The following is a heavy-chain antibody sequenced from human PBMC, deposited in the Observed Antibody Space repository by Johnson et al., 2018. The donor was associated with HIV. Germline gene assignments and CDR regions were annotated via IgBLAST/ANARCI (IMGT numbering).Heavy chain of an antibody. CDR3: AKLRWAPRAFDI. V-gene: IGHV3-30*18. CDR2: ISHDGSDK. D-gene: IGHD4-23*01. J-gene: IGHJ3*02. Sequence: QVQLVESGGGVVQPGRSLRLSCAASGFTFNSYGMHWVRQAPGKGLEWVAVISHDGSDKNYADSVKGRFTISRDNSKNTLFLQMNSLRAEDTAVYYCAKLRWAPRAFDIWGQGTMVTVSS. CDR1: GFTFNSYG.